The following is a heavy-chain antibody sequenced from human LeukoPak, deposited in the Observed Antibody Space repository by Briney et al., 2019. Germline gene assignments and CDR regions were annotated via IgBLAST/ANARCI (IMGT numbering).Heavy chain of an antibody. CDR1: GGSFSGYY. J-gene: IGHJ3*02. V-gene: IGHV4-34*01. CDR2: INHSGST. CDR3: ARGLWWAQQPIDI. D-gene: IGHD1/OR15-1a*01. Sequence: SETLSLTCAVYGGSFSGYYWSWIRQPPGKGLEWIGEINHSGSTNYNPSLKSRLTISVDTSKNQFSLQLSSVTAADTAVYYCARGLWWAQQPIDIWGQGTMVTVSS.